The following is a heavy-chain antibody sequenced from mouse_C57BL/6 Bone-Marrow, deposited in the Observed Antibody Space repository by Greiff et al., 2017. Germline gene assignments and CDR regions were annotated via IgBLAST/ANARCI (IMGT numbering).Heavy chain of an antibody. CDR1: GFTFSSYA. CDR3: ASLYYDYLWYFDV. J-gene: IGHJ1*03. V-gene: IGHV5-4*03. Sequence: EVMLVESGRGLVKPGGSLKLSCAASGFTFSSYAMSWVRQTPEKRLEWVATISDGGSYTYYPDNVKGRFTISRDNAKNNLYLQMSHLKSEDTAMYYCASLYYDYLWYFDVWGTGTTVTVSS. CDR2: ISDGGSYT. D-gene: IGHD2-4*01.